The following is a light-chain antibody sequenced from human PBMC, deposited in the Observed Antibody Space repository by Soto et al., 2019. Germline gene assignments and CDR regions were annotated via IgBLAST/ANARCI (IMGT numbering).Light chain of an antibody. CDR1: TGAVTSGNY. V-gene: IGLV7-43*01. Sequence: QAVVTQEPSLTVSPGGTVTLTCAASTGAVTSGNYPNWFQQKPGQAPRALIYSTNHKYSWTPARFSGSLLGGKAALTLSGVQHEDEADYYCLLYYGGQLGVFGGGTKVTVL. CDR3: LLYYGGQLGV. CDR2: STN. J-gene: IGLJ2*01.